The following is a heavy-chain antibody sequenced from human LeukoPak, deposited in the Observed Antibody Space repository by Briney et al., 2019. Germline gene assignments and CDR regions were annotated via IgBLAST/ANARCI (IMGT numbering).Heavy chain of an antibody. Sequence: ASVKVSCKASGYTFTAYYMHWVRQAPGQGLEWMGIINPSGGTTSYAQKFQGRVTMTRDTSTSTVYMELSSLRSEDTAVYYCARVHMGDNWFDHWGQGTLVTVSS. CDR2: INPSGGTT. J-gene: IGHJ5*02. CDR1: GYTFTAYY. CDR3: ARVHMGDNWFDH. V-gene: IGHV1-46*03. D-gene: IGHD2-21*01.